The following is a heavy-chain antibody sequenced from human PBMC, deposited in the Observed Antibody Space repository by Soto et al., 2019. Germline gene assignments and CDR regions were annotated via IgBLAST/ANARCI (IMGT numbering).Heavy chain of an antibody. Sequence: QVQLVESGGGVVQPGRSLRLSCAASGFTFSSYGMHWVRQAPGKGLEWVAVISYDGSNKYYADSVKGRFTISRDNSKNTLYLQMNSLRAEDTAVYYCAKLVRYYFDYWGQGTLVTVSS. J-gene: IGHJ4*02. CDR3: AKLVRYYFDY. D-gene: IGHD2-2*01. CDR2: ISYDGSNK. CDR1: GFTFSSYG. V-gene: IGHV3-30*18.